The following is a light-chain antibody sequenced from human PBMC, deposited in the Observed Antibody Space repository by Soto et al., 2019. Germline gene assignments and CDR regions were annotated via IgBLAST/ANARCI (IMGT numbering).Light chain of an antibody. CDR2: GAS. V-gene: IGKV3-20*01. Sequence: EIVLTQSPGTLSLSPGERATLSCRASQSVSSSYLAWYQQKPGQALRLLIYGASSRVTGIPDRFSGSGSGTDFTLTISRLEPEDFAVYYCQHYRSSPWTFRQGTKVEIK. CDR3: QHYRSSPWT. J-gene: IGKJ1*01. CDR1: QSVSSSY.